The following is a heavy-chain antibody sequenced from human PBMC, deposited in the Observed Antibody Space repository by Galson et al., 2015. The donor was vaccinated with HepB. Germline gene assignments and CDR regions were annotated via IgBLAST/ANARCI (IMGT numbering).Heavy chain of an antibody. CDR2: ISAYNGNT. CDR1: GYTFTSYG. J-gene: IGHJ4*02. Sequence: SVKVSCKASGYTFTSYGISWVRQAPGQGLEWMGWISAYNGNTNYAKNFQGRLTTTTDTSTSTAYMELRSLRSDDTAVYYCARTCSDRSCYFIYWGQGTLVTVSS. V-gene: IGHV1-18*04. D-gene: IGHD2-15*01. CDR3: ARTCSDRSCYFIY.